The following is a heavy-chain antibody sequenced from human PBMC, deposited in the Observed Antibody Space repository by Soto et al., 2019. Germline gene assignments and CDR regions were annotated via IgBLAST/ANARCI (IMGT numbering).Heavy chain of an antibody. V-gene: IGHV3-23*01. Sequence: EVQLLESGGGLVQPGGSLRLSCAASGFTFSSDAMSWVRQAPGKGLEWVSAISGSGGRTYYADSVKGRFTISRDNSKNTLYLQMNSLRAEDTAVYYCAANRGYNYYYGMDGWGQGTTVTVSS. D-gene: IGHD3-22*01. CDR1: GFTFSSDA. CDR3: AANRGYNYYYGMDG. CDR2: ISGSGGRT. J-gene: IGHJ6*02.